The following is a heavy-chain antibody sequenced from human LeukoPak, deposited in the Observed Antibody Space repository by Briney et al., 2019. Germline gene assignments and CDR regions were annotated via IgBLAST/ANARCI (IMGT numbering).Heavy chain of an antibody. CDR1: GFTLSEYY. CDR2: TRAVGSST. J-gene: IGHJ4*02. V-gene: IGHV3-11*01. CDR3: ASSLNTVRVCPYLLEY. D-gene: IGHD1/OR15-1a*01. Sequence: GGSLRLSCAGSGFTLSEYYISWLRQAPGKGLEWISYTRAVGSSTFFADSVKGRFTVSRDNAKSSLYLYMNILRAEDSGVYYFASSLNTVRVCPYLLEYWGRGTLVTVSS.